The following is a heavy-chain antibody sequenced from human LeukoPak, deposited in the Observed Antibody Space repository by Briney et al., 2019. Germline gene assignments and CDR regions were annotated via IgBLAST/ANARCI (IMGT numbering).Heavy chain of an antibody. CDR3: ARAGYGSGSYAY. D-gene: IGHD3-10*01. CDR1: GGSISSGTYY. V-gene: IGHV4-61*02. Sequence: PSETLSLTCTVSGGSISSGTYYWSWIRQPAGKGLEWIGRIYTSGSTNYNPSLKSRVTISLDTSKNQFSLKLSSVTAADTAVYYCARAGYGSGSYAYWGQGTLVTVSS. CDR2: IYTSGST. J-gene: IGHJ4*02.